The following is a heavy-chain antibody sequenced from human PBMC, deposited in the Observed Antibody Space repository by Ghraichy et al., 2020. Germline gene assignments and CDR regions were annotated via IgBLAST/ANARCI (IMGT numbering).Heavy chain of an antibody. D-gene: IGHD2-15*01. Sequence: ESLNISCTVSGGSISSYYWSWIRQPPGKGLEWIGYIYYSGSTNYNPSLKSRVTISVDTSKNQFSLKLSSVTAADTAVYYCARVRLYCSGGSCYSRDYYGMDVWGQGTTVTVSS. J-gene: IGHJ6*02. V-gene: IGHV4-59*01. CDR3: ARVRLYCSGGSCYSRDYYGMDV. CDR1: GGSISSYY. CDR2: IYYSGST.